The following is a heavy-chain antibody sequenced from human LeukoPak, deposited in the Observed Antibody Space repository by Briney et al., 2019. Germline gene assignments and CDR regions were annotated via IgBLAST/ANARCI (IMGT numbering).Heavy chain of an antibody. CDR1: GYTFTNFY. D-gene: IGHD3-10*01. CDR3: ARMTHGSGASYSHFDY. Sequence: ASVKISCKASGYTFTNFYMHWVRQAPGQGLEWMGWTHPSSGGTRYEERFHGRVNMTRDMSTSTAYMELSSLTSDDTAVYYCARMTHGSGASYSHFDYWSQGTLVTVSS. CDR2: THPSSGGT. V-gene: IGHV1-2*02. J-gene: IGHJ4*02.